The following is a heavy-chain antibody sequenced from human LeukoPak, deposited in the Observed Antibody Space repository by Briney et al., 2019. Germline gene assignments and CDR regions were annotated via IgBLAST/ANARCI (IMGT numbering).Heavy chain of an antibody. Sequence: ASVKVSCKASGYTFTSYYMHWVRQAPGQGLEWMGIINPSDGGTSYAQKFQGRVTMTRDTSMSTVYMELSSLRSEDTAVYHCAREPPASGYFDYWGQGSLATVSS. CDR3: AREPPASGYFDY. J-gene: IGHJ4*02. V-gene: IGHV1-46*01. CDR2: INPSDGGT. CDR1: GYTFTSYY.